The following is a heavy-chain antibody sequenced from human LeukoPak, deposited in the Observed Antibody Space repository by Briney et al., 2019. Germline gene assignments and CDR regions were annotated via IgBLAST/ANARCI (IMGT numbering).Heavy chain of an antibody. CDR2: INHSGID. J-gene: IGHJ4*02. CDR3: ARKTVTEGVDY. CDR1: GGSFSGYF. Sequence: SETLSLTCAVDGGSFSGYFWSWIRQPPGKRLEWIGEINHSGIDNYNPSLKSRFSISVDTSNNQFSLKVNSVTAADTAVYYCARKTVTEGVDYWGQGTLVTVSS. V-gene: IGHV4-34*01. D-gene: IGHD3-10*01.